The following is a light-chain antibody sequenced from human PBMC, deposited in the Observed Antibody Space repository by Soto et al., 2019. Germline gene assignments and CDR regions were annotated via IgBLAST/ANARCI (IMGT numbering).Light chain of an antibody. CDR3: SSYTSSSPVV. CDR2: DVS. J-gene: IGLJ2*01. V-gene: IGLV2-14*01. Sequence: QSALTQPASVSGSPGQSITISCTGTSSDVGGYNYVSWYQQHPGKAPKPIIYDVSNRPSGVSNRFSGSKSGNTASLTISGLQAEDEADYYCSSYTSSSPVVFGGGTKLTVL. CDR1: SSDVGGYNY.